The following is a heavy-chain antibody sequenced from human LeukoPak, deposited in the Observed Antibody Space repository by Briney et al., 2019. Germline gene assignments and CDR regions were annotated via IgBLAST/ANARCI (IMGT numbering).Heavy chain of an antibody. V-gene: IGHV3-48*04. D-gene: IGHD3-16*01. Sequence: GGSLRLSCAASGFSFSIYSLNWVRQAPGKGLEWVSYIGRSGDRTTHYADSVKGRFTISRDNAKTSLFLQMNSLRAEDTAVYYCVRGTYHAYYMDVWGKGTTVTVSS. CDR3: VRGTYHAYYMDV. CDR1: GFSFSIYS. CDR2: IGRSGDRTT. J-gene: IGHJ6*03.